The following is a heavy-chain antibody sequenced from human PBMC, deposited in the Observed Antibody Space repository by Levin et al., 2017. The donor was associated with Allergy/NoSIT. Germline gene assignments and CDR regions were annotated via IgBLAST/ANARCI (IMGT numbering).Heavy chain of an antibody. V-gene: IGHV2-5*02. CDR1: GFSLSTSGVG. CDR2: IFWDDDK. D-gene: IGHD6-13*01. J-gene: IGHJ4*02. CDR3: AHSTKAAATISYFDC. Sequence: ESGPTLVKPTQTLTLTCAFSGFSLSTSGVGVGWIRQPPGKALEWLALIFWDDDKRYSPSLRSRLTITKDSSKNQVVLTMTNMDPVDTATYYCAHSTKAAATISYFDCWGQGALVPVSS.